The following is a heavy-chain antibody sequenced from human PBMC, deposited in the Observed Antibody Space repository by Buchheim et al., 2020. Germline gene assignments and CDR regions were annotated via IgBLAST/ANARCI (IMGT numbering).Heavy chain of an antibody. CDR3: ARTDCGTTHCKHLQY. Sequence: QVQLVESGGGVVQPGRSLRLSCAASGFTFSTYAMHWVRQAPGKGLEWLAVISDDGTNNYYTDAVKGRFTISRDNSMNTAYLQVDSLTTEDTAAYYCARTDCGTTHCKHLQYWGLGTL. CDR2: ISDDGTNN. J-gene: IGHJ4*02. D-gene: IGHD2-21*01. V-gene: IGHV3-30*03. CDR1: GFTFSTYA.